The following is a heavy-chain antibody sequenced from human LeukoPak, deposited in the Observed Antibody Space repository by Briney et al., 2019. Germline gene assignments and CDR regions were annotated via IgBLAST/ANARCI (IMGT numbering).Heavy chain of an antibody. Sequence: GGSLRLSCAASGFTFSSYALSWVRQAPGKGLEWVSAISGSGGSTYYADSVKGRFTISRDNSKNTLYVQMNSLRAEDTAIYYCAKLDRSSISCYTVDYWGQGTLVTVSS. CDR2: ISGSGGST. J-gene: IGHJ4*02. CDR3: AKLDRSSISCYTVDY. D-gene: IGHD2-2*02. CDR1: GFTFSSYA. V-gene: IGHV3-23*01.